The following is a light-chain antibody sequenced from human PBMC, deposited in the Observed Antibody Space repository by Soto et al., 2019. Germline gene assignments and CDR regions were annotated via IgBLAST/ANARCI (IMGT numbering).Light chain of an antibody. CDR1: QSISSY. Sequence: DIQMTQSPSSLSASVGDRVTITCRASQSISSYLNWYQQKPGKAPKLLIYAASSLQCGVPSRFSGSESGTDITLTISSLQPEDFATYYCQQSYSTPSTFGQGNKLEIK. J-gene: IGKJ2*01. CDR2: AAS. V-gene: IGKV1-39*01. CDR3: QQSYSTPST.